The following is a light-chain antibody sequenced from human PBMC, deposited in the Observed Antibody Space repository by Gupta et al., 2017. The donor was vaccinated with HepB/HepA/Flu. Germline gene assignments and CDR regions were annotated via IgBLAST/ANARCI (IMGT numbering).Light chain of an antibody. J-gene: IGLJ2*01. V-gene: IGLV2-8*01. CDR2: EVY. Sequence: GSPGQSVPISCTGTISDIGVYKYVSWYQQYPGKAPRLMIYEVYKRPSGVPDRFSGSKSGNTASLTVSGLQPEDEADYYCSSHADSIYVLFGGGTKLTVL. CDR3: SSHADSIYVL. CDR1: ISDIGVYKY.